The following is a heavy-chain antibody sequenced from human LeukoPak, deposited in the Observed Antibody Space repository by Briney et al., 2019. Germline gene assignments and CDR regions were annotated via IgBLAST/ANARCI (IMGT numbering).Heavy chain of an antibody. CDR3: ARWGGGSSFDY. CDR1: GYSISSGYY. Sequence: SETLSLTCAVSGYSISSGYYWGWIRQPPGKGLEWIGSIYHSGSTYYNPSLKSRVTISVDTSKNQFSLKLSSVTAADTAVYYCARWGGGSSFDYWGQGTLVTVSS. J-gene: IGHJ4*02. D-gene: IGHD2-15*01. CDR2: IYHSGST. V-gene: IGHV4-38-2*01.